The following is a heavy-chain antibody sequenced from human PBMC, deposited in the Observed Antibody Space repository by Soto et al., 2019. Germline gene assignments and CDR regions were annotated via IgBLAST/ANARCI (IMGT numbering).Heavy chain of an antibody. CDR1: VYTYTSYA. Sequence: ASVTVSCKDSVYTYTSYAMHWVRQAPGQRLEWMGWINAGNGNTKYSQKFQGRVTITRDTSASTAYMELSSLGSEDTAVYYCVRDSYDSSGYYRWGQGTLVTVSS. CDR3: VRDSYDSSGYYR. D-gene: IGHD3-22*01. V-gene: IGHV1-3*01. CDR2: INAGNGNT. J-gene: IGHJ5*02.